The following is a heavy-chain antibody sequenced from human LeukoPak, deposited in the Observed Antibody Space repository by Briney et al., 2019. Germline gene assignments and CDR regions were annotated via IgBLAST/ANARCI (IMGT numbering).Heavy chain of an antibody. J-gene: IGHJ3*02. CDR3: ARGYYDILTGYYQDDAFDI. CDR1: GFTVSSNY. V-gene: IGHV3-66*01. Sequence: GGSLRLSCAASGFTVSSNYTSWVRQAPGKGLEWVSVIYSGGSTYYADSVKGRFTISRDNSKNTLYLQMNSLRAEDTAVYYCARGYYDILTGYYQDDAFDIWGQGTMVTVSS. CDR2: IYSGGST. D-gene: IGHD3-9*01.